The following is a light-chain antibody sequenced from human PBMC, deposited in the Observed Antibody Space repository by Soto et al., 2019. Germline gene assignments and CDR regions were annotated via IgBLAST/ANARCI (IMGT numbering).Light chain of an antibody. V-gene: IGLV2-14*01. J-gene: IGLJ1*01. CDR3: SSYTSSSDLDV. CDR1: RSDVGGYNY. Sequence: QSALTQPASVYGSPGQSITISCTGTRSDVGGYNYVSWYQQHPGKAPKLMIYDVSNRPSGVSNRFSGSKSGNTASLTISGLQAEDEADYYCSSYTSSSDLDVFGTGTKVTVL. CDR2: DVS.